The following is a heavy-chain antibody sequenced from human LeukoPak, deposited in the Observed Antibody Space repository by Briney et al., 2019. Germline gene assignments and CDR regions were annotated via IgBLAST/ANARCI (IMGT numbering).Heavy chain of an antibody. Sequence: PSETLSLTYTVSGGSISSYYWSWIRQPPGKGLEWIGYIYYSGSTNCNPSLKSRVTISVDTSKNQSSLKLSSVTAADTAVYYCARGVLYDSSGYYSLFDYWGQGTLVTVSS. D-gene: IGHD3-22*01. CDR3: ARGVLYDSSGYYSLFDY. CDR1: GGSISSYY. V-gene: IGHV4-59*08. CDR2: IYYSGST. J-gene: IGHJ4*02.